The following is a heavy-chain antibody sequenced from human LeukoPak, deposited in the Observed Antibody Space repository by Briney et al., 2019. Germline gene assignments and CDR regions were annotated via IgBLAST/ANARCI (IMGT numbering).Heavy chain of an antibody. D-gene: IGHD3-3*01. CDR1: GYTFTNYY. CDR2: INPSGGST. Sequence: ASVKVSCKASGYTFTNYYIHWVRQAPGQGLEWMGIINPSGGSTSYAQTFQGRVTMTRDTSTNTVYMELSSLRSEDTAVYYCARAGGFTIFAVATAPYYQYYGLDVWGQGTTVTVSS. CDR3: ARAGGFTIFAVATAPYYQYYGLDV. J-gene: IGHJ6*02. V-gene: IGHV1-46*01.